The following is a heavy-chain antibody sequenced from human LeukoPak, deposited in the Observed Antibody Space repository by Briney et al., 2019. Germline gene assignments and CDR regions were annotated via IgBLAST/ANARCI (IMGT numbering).Heavy chain of an antibody. Sequence: QPGRSLRLSCAASGFTFSNYGMHWVRQAPGKGLEWVALISYDGSNKYFADSVKGRFTISRDNSKNTLYLQMHSLRAEDTAVYYCAKDNVAAAGGYFDYWGQGTLVTVSS. CDR1: GFTFSNYG. D-gene: IGHD6-13*01. V-gene: IGHV3-30*18. J-gene: IGHJ4*02. CDR3: AKDNVAAAGGYFDY. CDR2: ISYDGSNK.